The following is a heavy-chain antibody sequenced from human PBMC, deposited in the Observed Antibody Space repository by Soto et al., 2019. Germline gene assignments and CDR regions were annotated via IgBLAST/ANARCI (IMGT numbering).Heavy chain of an antibody. J-gene: IGHJ6*02. CDR1: GGTFSSYA. V-gene: IGHV1-69*12. D-gene: IGHD3-10*01. Sequence: QVQLVQSGAEVKKPGSSVKVSCKASGGTFSSYAISWVRQAPGQGLEWMGGIIPIFGTANYAQKFQGRVTITADESTSTAYMELSSLRSEDTAVYYCARDRRGVVRGVTDWYYGMDVWGQGTTVTVSS. CDR3: ARDRRGVVRGVTDWYYGMDV. CDR2: IIPIFGTA.